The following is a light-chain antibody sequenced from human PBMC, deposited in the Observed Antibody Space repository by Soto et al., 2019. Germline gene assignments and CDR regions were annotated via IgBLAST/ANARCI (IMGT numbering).Light chain of an antibody. CDR2: GAS. CDR1: QSVSNNY. CDR3: QQYGSSPRT. J-gene: IGKJ1*01. V-gene: IGKV3-20*01. Sequence: EFVLTQSPGTLSLSPGERATLSCRASQSVSNNYLAWYQQKPGQAPRLLIYGASSRATGIPDRFSGSGSGTDFILTISRLEPEDFAVYYCQQYGSSPRTFGRGTKVEVK.